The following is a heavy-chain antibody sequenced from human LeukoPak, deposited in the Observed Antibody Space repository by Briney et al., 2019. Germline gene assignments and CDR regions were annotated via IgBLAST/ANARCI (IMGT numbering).Heavy chain of an antibody. J-gene: IGHJ4*02. D-gene: IGHD2-2*01. CDR1: GFTFSSYG. CDR3: AKDRHIAVVPALDY. Sequence: QPGGSLRLSCAASGFTFSSYGMHWVRQAPGKGLEWVAVISYDGSNKYYADSVKGRFTISRDNSKNTLYLQMNSLRAEDTAVYYCAKDRHIAVVPALDYWGQGTLVTVSS. CDR2: ISYDGSNK. V-gene: IGHV3-30*18.